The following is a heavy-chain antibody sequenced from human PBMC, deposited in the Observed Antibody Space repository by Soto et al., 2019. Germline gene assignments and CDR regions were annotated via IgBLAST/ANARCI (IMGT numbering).Heavy chain of an antibody. CDR1: GYTFTGYY. D-gene: IGHD2-8*01. V-gene: IGHV1-2*02. J-gene: IGHJ4*02. CDR3: ARAGGWDGIVLMVYAIHRGPVDY. CDR2: INPNSGGT. Sequence: ASVKVSCKASGYTFTGYYMHWVRQAPGQGLEWMGWINPNSGGTNYAQKFQGRVTMTRDTSISTAYMELSRLRSDDTAVYYCARAGGWDGIVLMVYAIHRGPVDYWGQGTLVTVSS.